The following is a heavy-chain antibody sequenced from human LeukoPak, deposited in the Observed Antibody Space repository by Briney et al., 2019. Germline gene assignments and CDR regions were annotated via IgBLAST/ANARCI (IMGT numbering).Heavy chain of an antibody. D-gene: IGHD1-14*01. CDR3: AKDSPTAWFDP. J-gene: IGHJ5*02. V-gene: IGHV3-30*18. CDR1: GFTFSSYG. Sequence: GGSLRLSCAASGFTFSSYGMHWVRQAPGKGLEWVAVISYDGSNKYYADSVKGRFTISRDNSKNTLYLQMNSLRAEDTAVYYCAKDSPTAWFDPWGQGTLVTVSS. CDR2: ISYDGSNK.